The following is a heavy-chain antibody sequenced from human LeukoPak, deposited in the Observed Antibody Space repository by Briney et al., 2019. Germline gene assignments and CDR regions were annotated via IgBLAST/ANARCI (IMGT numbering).Heavy chain of an antibody. D-gene: IGHD6-6*01. Sequence: GGSLRLSCAASGFTFSSYSMNWVRQAPGKGLEWVSSISSSSSYIYYADSVKGRFTISRDNAKNSLYLQMNSLRAEDTAVYYCARGSKWAARAAYWGQGTLVTVSS. V-gene: IGHV3-21*01. CDR3: ARGSKWAARAAY. J-gene: IGHJ4*02. CDR2: ISSSSSYI. CDR1: GFTFSSYS.